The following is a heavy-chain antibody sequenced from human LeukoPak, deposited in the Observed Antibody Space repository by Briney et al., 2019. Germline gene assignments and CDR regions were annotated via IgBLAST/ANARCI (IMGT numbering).Heavy chain of an antibody. V-gene: IGHV1-69*04. CDR2: IIPILGIA. CDR1: GGTFSSYA. D-gene: IGHD5-18*01. CDR3: ARVGDRTAMAKLGLFDY. Sequence: GASVKVSCKASGGTFSSYAISWVRQAPGQGLEWMGRIIPILGIANYAQKFQGRVTITADKSTSTAYMELSSLRSEDTAVYYCARVGDRTAMAKLGLFDYWGQGTLVTVSS. J-gene: IGHJ4*02.